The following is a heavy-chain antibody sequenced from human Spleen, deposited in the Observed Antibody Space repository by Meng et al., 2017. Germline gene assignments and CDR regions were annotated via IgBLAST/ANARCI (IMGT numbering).Heavy chain of an antibody. V-gene: IGHV3-9*01. CDR2: ISWNSGNI. CDR3: AKDNLGSSGYYYFDY. Sequence: SLKISCAASGFTFDVYAMHWVRQAPGKGLEWVSGISWNSGNIGYADSVKGRFTISRDNRKNSLYLQMNSLRTEDTALYYCAKDNLGSSGYYYFDYWGQGTLVTVSS. CDR1: GFTFDVYA. D-gene: IGHD6-19*01. J-gene: IGHJ4*02.